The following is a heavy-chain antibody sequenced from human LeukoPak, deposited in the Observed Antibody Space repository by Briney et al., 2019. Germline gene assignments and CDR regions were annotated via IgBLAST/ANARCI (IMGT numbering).Heavy chain of an antibody. D-gene: IGHD3-22*01. Sequence: ASVKVSCKASGYTFTNYYVHWVRQSRGQGLEWMGIINPSSGSTTYAQKFQGRVTMTRDTSTKTVYMELSSLRSEDTAVYYCARGRYYSDTSGYSGIDYWGQGTLVTVSS. CDR3: ARGRYYSDTSGYSGIDY. CDR2: INPSSGST. CDR1: GYTFTNYY. J-gene: IGHJ4*02. V-gene: IGHV1-46*01.